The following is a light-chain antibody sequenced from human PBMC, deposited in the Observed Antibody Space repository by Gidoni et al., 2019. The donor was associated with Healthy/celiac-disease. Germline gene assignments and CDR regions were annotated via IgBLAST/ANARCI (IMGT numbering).Light chain of an antibody. J-gene: IGLJ2*01. CDR3: QAWDSSTVV. CDR1: TLVDKY. Sequence: SYALTQPHSVSVSPGQTASITCSGDTLVDKYACLYQQKPGQSPVLVIYQDSKRPSGIPERFSCSNSGNTATLTISGTQAMDEADYYCQAWDSSTVVFGGGTKLTVL. V-gene: IGLV3-1*01. CDR2: QDS.